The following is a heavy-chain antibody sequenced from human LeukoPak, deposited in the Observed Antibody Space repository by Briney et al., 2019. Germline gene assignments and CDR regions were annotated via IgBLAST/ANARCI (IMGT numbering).Heavy chain of an antibody. D-gene: IGHD5-24*01. J-gene: IGHJ3*02. Sequence: GESLKISCKGSGYSFTSYWIGWVRQMPGKGLEWMGIIYPGGSDTRYSPSFQGQVTISAVRSISTAYLQWSSLKASDTATYYCARRRDGYCFDIWGQGTMVTVSS. V-gene: IGHV5-51*01. CDR1: GYSFTSYW. CDR3: ARRRDGYCFDI. CDR2: IYPGGSDT.